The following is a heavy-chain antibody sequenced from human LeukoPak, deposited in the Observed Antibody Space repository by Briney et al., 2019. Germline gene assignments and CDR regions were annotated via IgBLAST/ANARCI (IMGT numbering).Heavy chain of an antibody. CDR3: ARVGTIRGGWFDP. CDR2: MNPNSGNT. Sequence: ASVTVSCKASGYTFTSYDINWVRQAPGQGLEWMGWMNPNSGNTGYAQKFQGRVTMTRNTSISTAYMELSSLRSEDTAVYYCARVGTIRGGWFDPWGQGTLVTVSS. J-gene: IGHJ5*02. V-gene: IGHV1-8*01. CDR1: GYTFTSYD. D-gene: IGHD3-9*01.